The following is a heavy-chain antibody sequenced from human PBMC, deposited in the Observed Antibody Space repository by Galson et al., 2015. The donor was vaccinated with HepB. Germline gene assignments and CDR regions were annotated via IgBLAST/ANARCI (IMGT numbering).Heavy chain of an antibody. J-gene: IGHJ4*02. CDR3: ASTYYDILTGYYNSDY. Sequence: ETLSLTCTVSGYSISSGYYWGWIRQPPGKGLEWIGSIYHSGSTYYNPSLKSRVTISVDTSKNQFSLKLSSVTAADTAVYYCASTYYDILTGYYNSDYWGQGTLVTVSS. D-gene: IGHD3-9*01. V-gene: IGHV4-38-2*02. CDR1: GYSISSGYY. CDR2: IYHSGST.